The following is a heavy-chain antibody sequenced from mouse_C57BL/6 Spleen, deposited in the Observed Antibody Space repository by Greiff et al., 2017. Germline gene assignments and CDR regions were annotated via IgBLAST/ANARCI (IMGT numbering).Heavy chain of an antibody. D-gene: IGHD1-1*01. CDR2: ISSGGDYI. CDR1: GFTFSSYA. V-gene: IGHV5-9-1*02. CDR3: TRDAAVVEGGYFDY. J-gene: IGHJ2*01. Sequence: EVKLVESGEGLVKPGGSLKLSCAASGFTFSSYAMSWVRQTPEKRLEWVAYISSGGDYIYYADTVKGRFTISRDNARSTLYLQMSSLKSEDTAMYYCTRDAAVVEGGYFDYWGQGTTLTVSS.